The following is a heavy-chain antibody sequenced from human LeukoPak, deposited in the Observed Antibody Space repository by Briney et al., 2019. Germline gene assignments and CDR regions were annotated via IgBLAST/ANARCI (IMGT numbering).Heavy chain of an antibody. J-gene: IGHJ4*02. CDR3: ARSHYYDSSGHFDY. D-gene: IGHD3-22*01. CDR2: IIPIFGTA. CDR1: GGTFSSYA. V-gene: IGHV1-69*05. Sequence: ASVKVSCKASGGTFSSYAISWVRQAPGQRLEWMGRIIPIFGTASYAQKFQGRVTITTDESTSTAYMELSSLRSEDTAVYYCARSHYYDSSGHFDYWGQGTLVTVSS.